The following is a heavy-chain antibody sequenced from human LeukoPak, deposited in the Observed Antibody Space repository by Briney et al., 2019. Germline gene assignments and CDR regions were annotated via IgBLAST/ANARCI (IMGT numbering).Heavy chain of an antibody. J-gene: IGHJ5*02. D-gene: IGHD3-22*01. CDR2: INPNSGGT. CDR3: ARADSSGYLGDP. Sequence: APVKVSCKASGYTFTGYYMHWVRQAPGQGLEWMGWINPNSGGTNYAQKFQGRVTMTRDTSISTAYMELSRLRSDDTAVYYCARADSSGYLGDPWGQGTLVTVSS. CDR1: GYTFTGYY. V-gene: IGHV1-2*02.